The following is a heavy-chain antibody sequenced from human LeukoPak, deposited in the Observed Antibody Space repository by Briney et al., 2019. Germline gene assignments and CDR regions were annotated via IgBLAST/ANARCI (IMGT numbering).Heavy chain of an antibody. CDR1: GFTFNEYA. CDR2: ISWNSGSI. J-gene: IGHJ2*01. D-gene: IGHD6-13*01. V-gene: IGHV3-9*01. Sequence: GGSLRLSCTASGFTFNEYAMHWFRQAPGKGRGWVSGISWNSGSIGYADSVKGRFTISRDNAKNSLYLQMNSLKAEDTALYYCAKDISYSSSGGYFDLWGRGTLVTVSS. CDR3: AKDISYSSSGGYFDL.